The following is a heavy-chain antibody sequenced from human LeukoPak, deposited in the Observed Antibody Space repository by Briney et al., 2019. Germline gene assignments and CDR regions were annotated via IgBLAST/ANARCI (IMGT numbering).Heavy chain of an antibody. D-gene: IGHD6-19*01. CDR1: GFTFSSYD. CDR3: ARAVAGVHWLDP. CDR2: IDTAGDT. J-gene: IGHJ5*02. V-gene: IGHV3-13*01. Sequence: PGGSLRLSCAASGFTFSSYDVHWVRQGTGKGLEWVSGIDTAGDTYYPDSVKGRFTMSRENGKNSLYLQMNSLRAGDTAVYYCARAVAGVHWLDPWGQGTLVTVSS.